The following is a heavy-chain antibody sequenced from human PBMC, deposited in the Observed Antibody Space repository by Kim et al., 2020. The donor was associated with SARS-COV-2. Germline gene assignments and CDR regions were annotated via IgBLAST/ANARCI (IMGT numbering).Heavy chain of an antibody. CDR3: ARGHYFDY. J-gene: IGHJ4*02. CDR1: GGSFSGYY. CDR2: INHSGST. Sequence: SETLSLTCAVYGGSFSGYYWSWIRQPPGKGLEWIGEINHSGSTNYNPSLKSRVTISVDTSKNQFSLKLSSVTAADTAVYYCARGHYFDYWGQGTLVTVSS. V-gene: IGHV4-34*01.